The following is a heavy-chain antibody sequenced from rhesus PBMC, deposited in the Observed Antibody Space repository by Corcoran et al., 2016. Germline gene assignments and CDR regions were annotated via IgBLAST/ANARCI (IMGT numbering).Heavy chain of an antibody. CDR2: ISYIGST. J-gene: IGHJ3*01. V-gene: IGHV4-122*02. Sequence: QLQLQESGPGLVKPSETLSLTCAVSGYSISSGYGWSWIRQPPGKGLEWIGYISYIGSTSSNPSLKSRVTISRATSKNQFSLKLSSVTAADTAVYYCAREIGVLVVVAIDFWGQELRVTVSS. CDR3: AREIGVLVVVAIDF. CDR1: GYSISSGYG. D-gene: IGHD2-21*01.